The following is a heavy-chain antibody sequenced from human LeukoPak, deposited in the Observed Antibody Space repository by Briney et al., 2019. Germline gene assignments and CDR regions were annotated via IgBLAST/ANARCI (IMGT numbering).Heavy chain of an antibody. CDR1: GGSISSYY. CDR3: ARHQGLAWSGYYMGY. V-gene: IGHV4-39*01. Sequence: SETLSLTCTVSGGSISSYYWGWIRQPPGKGLEWIGSIYISGTTYYNPSLKSRVTISVDTSKNQFSLKLSSVTAADTAMFYCARHQGLAWSGYYMGYWGQGILVTVSS. CDR2: IYISGTT. J-gene: IGHJ4*02. D-gene: IGHD3-3*01.